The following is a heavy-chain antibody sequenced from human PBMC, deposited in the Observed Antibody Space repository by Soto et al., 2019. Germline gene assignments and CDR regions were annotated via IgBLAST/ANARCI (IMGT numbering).Heavy chain of an antibody. D-gene: IGHD2-15*01. J-gene: IGHJ6*02. CDR2: TYYRSRWYS. CDR1: GDTVSSNSVA. Sequence: SQTLSLTCDSSGDTVSSNSVAWNWVRQSPSRGLEWFGRTYYRSRWYSDYAVSVRSRIDINADTSKNQVSLQLNSVTPEDTAVKYCARSEEDSDYYYYGMDVWGQGITVTVS. CDR3: ARSEEDSDYYYYGMDV. V-gene: IGHV6-1*01.